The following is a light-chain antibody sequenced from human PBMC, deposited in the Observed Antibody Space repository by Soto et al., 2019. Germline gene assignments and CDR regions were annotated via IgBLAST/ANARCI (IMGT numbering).Light chain of an antibody. CDR2: GVS. V-gene: IGKV3-15*01. J-gene: IGKJ4*01. CDR3: QQYNTWPPLT. CDR1: RSVSTN. Sequence: EIVMTQSPATLSVSPGERATLSCRASRSVSTNVAWYQQKPGQAPRLLIYGVSTRATGIPARFSGSGSGTEFTFAISSLQSEDSAVYYCQQYNTWPPLTFGGGTKVEIK.